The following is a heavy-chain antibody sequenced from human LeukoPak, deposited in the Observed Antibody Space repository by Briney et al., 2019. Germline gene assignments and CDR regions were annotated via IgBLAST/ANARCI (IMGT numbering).Heavy chain of an antibody. Sequence: GRSLRLSCAASGFSFSSYAMHWVRQSPGKGPEWVAVISYDGSNEYYVDSVKGRFTISRDNAKNTLYLQMDSLRAEDTAIFYCAKIPSATENFDYWGQGTLVMVSS. CDR1: GFSFSSYA. J-gene: IGHJ4*02. CDR2: ISYDGSNE. CDR3: AKIPSATENFDY. V-gene: IGHV3-30*18. D-gene: IGHD5-12*01.